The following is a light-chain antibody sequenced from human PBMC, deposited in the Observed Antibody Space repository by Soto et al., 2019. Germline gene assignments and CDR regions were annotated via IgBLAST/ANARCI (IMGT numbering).Light chain of an antibody. CDR3: SSFTSRFTFV. J-gene: IGLJ1*01. V-gene: IGLV2-8*01. CDR2: EVT. Sequence: QSALTQPPSASGSPGQSVTISCTGTSSDVGGYNFVSWYQQHPGKAPKFMISEVTNRPSGVSDRFSGSKSGNTASLTISGLQAEDEADYYCSSFTSRFTFVFGTGTKVTVL. CDR1: SSDVGGYNF.